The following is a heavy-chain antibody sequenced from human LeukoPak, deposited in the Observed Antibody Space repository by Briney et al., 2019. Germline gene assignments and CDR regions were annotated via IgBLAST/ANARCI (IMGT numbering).Heavy chain of an antibody. V-gene: IGHV4-34*01. D-gene: IGHD3-10*01. Sequence: SETLSLTCAVYGGSFSGYYCSWIRQPPGKGLEWIGEINHSGSTNYNPSLKSRVTISVDTSKNQFSLKLSSVTAADTAVYYCARQVGSGSYYPFDYWGQGTLVTVSS. CDR1: GGSFSGYY. J-gene: IGHJ4*02. CDR3: ARQVGSGSYYPFDY. CDR2: INHSGST.